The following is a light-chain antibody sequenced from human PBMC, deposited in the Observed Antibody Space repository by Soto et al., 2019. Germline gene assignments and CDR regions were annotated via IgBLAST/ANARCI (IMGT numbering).Light chain of an antibody. CDR1: QSVSSSY. V-gene: IGKV3-20*01. CDR3: QQYGGVPTWT. J-gene: IGKJ1*01. Sequence: ETVLTQSPATLSLSPGERATLSCRTSQSVSSSYLAWYQQKPGQAPRLLIHGTSTRATGIPNRFSGSGSGTEFTLTISGLEAEDFAVYYCQQYGGVPTWTFGQGTKVEIK. CDR2: GTS.